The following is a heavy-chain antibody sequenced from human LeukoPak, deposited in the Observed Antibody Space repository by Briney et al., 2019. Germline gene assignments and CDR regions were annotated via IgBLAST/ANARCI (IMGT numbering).Heavy chain of an antibody. CDR1: GFTFSSYS. J-gene: IGHJ4*02. V-gene: IGHV3-21*01. CDR2: ISSSSSYI. Sequence: GGSLRLSCAASGFTFSSYSMNWVRQAPGKGLEWVSSISSSSSYIYYADSVKGRFTISRDNAKNSLYLQMNSLRAEDTAVYYCAREGITIFGVVILDYWGQGTLVTVSS. D-gene: IGHD3-3*01. CDR3: AREGITIFGVVILDY.